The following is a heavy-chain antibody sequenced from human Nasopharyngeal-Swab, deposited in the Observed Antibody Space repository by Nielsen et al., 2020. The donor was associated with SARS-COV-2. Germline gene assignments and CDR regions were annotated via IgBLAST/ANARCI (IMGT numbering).Heavy chain of an antibody. D-gene: IGHD1-26*01. CDR1: GGSISSGGYY. CDR3: ARRPQDDIVGATSYAFDI. Sequence: SETLSLTCTVSGGSISSGGYYWSWIRQHPGKGLEWIGYIYYSGSTYYNPSLKSRVTISVDTSKNQFSLKLSSVTAADTAVYYCARRPQDDIVGATSYAFDIWGQGTMVTVSS. J-gene: IGHJ3*02. V-gene: IGHV4-31*03. CDR2: IYYSGST.